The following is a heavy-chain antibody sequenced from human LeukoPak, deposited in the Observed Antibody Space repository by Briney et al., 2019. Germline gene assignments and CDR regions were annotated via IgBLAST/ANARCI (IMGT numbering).Heavy chain of an antibody. D-gene: IGHD1-26*01. CDR2: ISYDGSNK. Sequence: GRSLRLSCAASGCTFSSYAMHWVRQAPGKGLEWVAVISYDGSNKYYADSVKGRFTISRDNSKNTLYLQMNSLRAEDTAVYYCARDSVGGYNFDYWGQGTLVTVSS. J-gene: IGHJ4*02. V-gene: IGHV3-30*04. CDR3: ARDSVGGYNFDY. CDR1: GCTFSSYA.